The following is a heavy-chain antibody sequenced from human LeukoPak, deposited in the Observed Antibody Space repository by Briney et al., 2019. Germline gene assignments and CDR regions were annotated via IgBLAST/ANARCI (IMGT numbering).Heavy chain of an antibody. Sequence: PGGFLRLSCAASGFSFSTYALSWVRQASGKGLEWVSVITTVGTTSYADSVKGRFTVSRDNSKNTLYLQMNSLRAEDTAVYYCAKVGGPTITHFDFWGQGTLVTVSS. J-gene: IGHJ4*02. V-gene: IGHV3-23*01. CDR1: GFSFSTYA. D-gene: IGHD4-11*01. CDR2: ITTVGTT. CDR3: AKVGGPTITHFDF.